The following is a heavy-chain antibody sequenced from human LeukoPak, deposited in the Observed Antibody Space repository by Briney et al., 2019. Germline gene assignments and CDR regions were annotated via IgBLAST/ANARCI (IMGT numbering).Heavy chain of an antibody. CDR3: ASYALGNAFDI. CDR1: GGSISSYY. CDR2: IYYSGST. D-gene: IGHD3-16*01. J-gene: IGHJ3*02. V-gene: IGHV4-59*01. Sequence: ASETLSLTCTVSGGSISSYYWSWIRQPAGKGLEWIGYIYYSGSTNYNPSLKSRVTISVDTSKNQFSLKLSSVTAADTAVYYCASYALGNAFDIWGQGTMVTVSS.